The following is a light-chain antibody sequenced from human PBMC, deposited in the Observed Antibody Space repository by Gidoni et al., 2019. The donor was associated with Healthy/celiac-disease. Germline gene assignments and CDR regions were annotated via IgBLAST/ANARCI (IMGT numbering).Light chain of an antibody. J-gene: IGLJ3*02. CDR1: RLRSYY. V-gene: IGLV3-19*01. CDR3: NSRDSSGNNLV. CDR2: GKN. Sequence: SSELTHDPSVSVAFGQPVRITCQGDRLRSYYASGYQQKPGQAPVLVIYGKNNRTSGIPDRFSGSSSGNTDSVTITGAQAEDEADYYCNSRDSSGNNLVFGGGTKLTVL.